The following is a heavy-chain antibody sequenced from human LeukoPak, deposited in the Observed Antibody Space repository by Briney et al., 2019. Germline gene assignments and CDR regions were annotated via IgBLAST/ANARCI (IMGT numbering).Heavy chain of an antibody. D-gene: IGHD5-18*01. CDR1: GYTFTSYY. V-gene: IGHV1-46*01. Sequence: ASVKVSCKASGYTFTSYYMHWVRQAPGQGLEWMGIINPSGGSTSYAQKFQGRVTMTRDMSTSTVYMELSSLRSEDTAVYYCAREDGDTAMVGYWGQGTLVTVSS. CDR3: AREDGDTAMVGY. J-gene: IGHJ4*02. CDR2: INPSGGST.